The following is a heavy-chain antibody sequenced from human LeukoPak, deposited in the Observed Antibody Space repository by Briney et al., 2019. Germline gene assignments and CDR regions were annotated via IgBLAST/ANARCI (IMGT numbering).Heavy chain of an antibody. CDR3: ARSLSYYYDSSGYYFGWGLFDP. V-gene: IGHV7-4-1*02. D-gene: IGHD3-22*01. J-gene: IGHJ5*02. CDR1: GYTFTSYA. Sequence: ASVKVSCKASGYTFTSYAMNWVRQAPGQGLEWMGWINTNTGNPTYAQGFTGRFVFSLDTSVSTAYLQVSSLKAEDTAVYYCARSLSYYYDSSGYYFGWGLFDPWGQGTLVTVSS. CDR2: INTNTGNP.